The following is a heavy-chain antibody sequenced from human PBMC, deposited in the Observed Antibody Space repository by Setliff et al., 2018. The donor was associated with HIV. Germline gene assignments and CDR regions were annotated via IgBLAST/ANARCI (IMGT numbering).Heavy chain of an antibody. CDR3: AKDMEYDTSVYYHWYFDL. V-gene: IGHV3-30*02. CDR2: IRYDGSNK. CDR1: GFTFSTYG. J-gene: IGHJ2*01. D-gene: IGHD3-22*01. Sequence: GESLKISCAASGFTFSTYGMHWVRQAPGKGLEWVAFIRYDGSNKYYADSVEGRFTISRDNSKNTLHLRMNSLRAEDTALYYCAKDMEYDTSVYYHWYFDLWGRGALVTVSS.